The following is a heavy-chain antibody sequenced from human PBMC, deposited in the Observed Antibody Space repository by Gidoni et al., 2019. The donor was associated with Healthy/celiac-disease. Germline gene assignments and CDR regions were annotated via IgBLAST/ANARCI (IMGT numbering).Heavy chain of an antibody. CDR1: GFTFSSYA. D-gene: IGHD3-10*01. V-gene: IGHV3-23*01. J-gene: IGHJ4*02. Sequence: EVQLLESGGGLVQPGGSLRRSCAASGFTFSSYAMSWVRQAPGKGLEWVSAISGSGGSTYYADSVKGRFTISRDNSKNTLYLQMNSLRAEDTAVYYCAKRLLWFGELTSWGQGTLVTVSS. CDR2: ISGSGGST. CDR3: AKRLLWFGELTS.